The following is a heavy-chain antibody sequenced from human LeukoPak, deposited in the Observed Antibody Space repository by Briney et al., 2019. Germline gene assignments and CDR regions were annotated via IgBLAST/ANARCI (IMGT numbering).Heavy chain of an antibody. CDR2: INHSGST. Sequence: SETLSLTCAVYGGSFSGYYWSWIRQPPGKGLEWIGEINHSGSTNYNPSLKSRVTISVDTSKNQFSLKLSSVTAADTVVYYCARAHGGYSYGNFDYWGQGTLVTVSS. CDR1: GGSFSGYY. D-gene: IGHD5-18*01. J-gene: IGHJ4*02. V-gene: IGHV4-34*09. CDR3: ARAHGGYSYGNFDY.